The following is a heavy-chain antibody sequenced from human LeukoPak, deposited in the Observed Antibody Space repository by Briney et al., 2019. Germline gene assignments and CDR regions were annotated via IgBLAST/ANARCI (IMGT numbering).Heavy chain of an antibody. CDR1: GYSISSGYY. Sequence: SETLSLTCTVSGYSISSGYYWGWIRQPPGKGLEWIGSIYHSGSTYYNPSLKSRVTISVDTSMNRFSLKLYSVTAADTAVFYCALTRYYYDSTFDSWGQGTLVTVSS. CDR3: ALTRYYYDSTFDS. J-gene: IGHJ4*02. V-gene: IGHV4-38-2*02. CDR2: IYHSGST. D-gene: IGHD3-22*01.